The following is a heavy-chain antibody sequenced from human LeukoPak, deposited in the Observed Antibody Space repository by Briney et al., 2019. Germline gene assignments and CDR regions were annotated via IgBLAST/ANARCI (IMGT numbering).Heavy chain of an antibody. D-gene: IGHD3-22*01. CDR1: GFTFSSYW. Sequence: GGSLRLSCAASGFTFSSYWMSWVRQAPGKGLEWVGRIKSKTDGGTTDYAAPVKGRFTISRDDSKNTLYLQMNSLKTEDTAVYYCSTTYYYDSSEGYWGQGTLVTVSS. J-gene: IGHJ4*02. CDR2: IKSKTDGGTT. CDR3: STTYYYDSSEGY. V-gene: IGHV3-15*01.